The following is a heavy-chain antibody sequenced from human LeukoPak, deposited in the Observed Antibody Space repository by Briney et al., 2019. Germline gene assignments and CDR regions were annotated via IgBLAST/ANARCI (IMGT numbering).Heavy chain of an antibody. CDR2: INPSGGST. CDR1: GYTFTSYY. J-gene: IGHJ6*03. V-gene: IGHV1-46*03. D-gene: IGHD2-15*01. Sequence: ASVKVSCKASGYTFTSYYMHWVRQAPGQGLEWMGIINPSGGSTSYARKFQGRVTMTRDTSTSTVYMELSSLRSEDTAVYYCARSGQSAHYYMDVWGKGTTVTISS. CDR3: ARSGQSAHYYMDV.